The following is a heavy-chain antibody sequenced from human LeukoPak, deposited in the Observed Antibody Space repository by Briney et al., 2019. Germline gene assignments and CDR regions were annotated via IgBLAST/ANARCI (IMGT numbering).Heavy chain of an antibody. Sequence: GESLKISCQGSGYSFTSYWIGWVRQLPGKGLEWMGIIYPGDSDTRYSPSFQGQVTISADKSISTAYLQWSSLKASDTAMYYCARRVGGSSPRGYFDSWGQGTLVTVSS. J-gene: IGHJ4*02. V-gene: IGHV5-51*01. CDR2: IYPGDSDT. CDR3: ARRVGGSSPRGYFDS. CDR1: GYSFTSYW. D-gene: IGHD2-2*01.